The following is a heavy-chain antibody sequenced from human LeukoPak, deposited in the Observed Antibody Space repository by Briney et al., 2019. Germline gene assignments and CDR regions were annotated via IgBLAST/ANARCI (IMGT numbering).Heavy chain of an antibody. V-gene: IGHV1-18*01. CDR1: GYTFTSYG. Sequence: XSVKVSCKASGYTFTSYGISWVRQAPGQGVEWMGWISAYNGNTNYAQKLQGRVTMTTDTSTSTAYMELRSLRSDDTAVYYCARGRSVVLADRYFDYWGQGTLVTVSS. CDR2: ISAYNGNT. J-gene: IGHJ4*02. CDR3: ARGRSVVLADRYFDY. D-gene: IGHD2-15*01.